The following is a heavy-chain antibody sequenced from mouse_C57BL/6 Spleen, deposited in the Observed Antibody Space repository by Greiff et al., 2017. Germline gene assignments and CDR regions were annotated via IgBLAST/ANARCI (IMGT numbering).Heavy chain of an antibody. V-gene: IGHV1-15*01. CDR1: GYTFTDYE. D-gene: IGHD1-1*01. J-gene: IGHJ1*03. CDR2: IDPETGGT. Sequence: QVHVKQSGAELVRPGASVTLSCKASGYTFTDYEMHWVKQTPVHGLEWIGAIDPETGGTAYNQKFKGKAILTADKSSSTAYMELRSLTSEDSAVYYCTTVEDFDVWGTGTTVTVSS. CDR3: TTVEDFDV.